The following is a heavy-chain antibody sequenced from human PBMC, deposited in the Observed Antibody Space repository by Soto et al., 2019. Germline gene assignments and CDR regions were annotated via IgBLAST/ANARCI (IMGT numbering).Heavy chain of an antibody. D-gene: IGHD6-13*01. Sequence: GGSLRLSCAASGFTFTTYIMAWVRQAPGKGLQWVSTITAGGETTYYADSVKGRFTISRDNSQNKVFLQMNSLRSEDTALYYCAKGSSSWYYFDSWGQGIRVTVSS. V-gene: IGHV3-23*01. J-gene: IGHJ4*02. CDR1: GFTFTTYI. CDR3: AKGSSSWYYFDS. CDR2: ITAGGETT.